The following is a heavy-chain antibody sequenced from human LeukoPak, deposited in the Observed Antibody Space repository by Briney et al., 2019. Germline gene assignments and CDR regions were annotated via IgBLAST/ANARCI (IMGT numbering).Heavy chain of an antibody. CDR2: ISWNSGSI. D-gene: IGHD3-3*01. Sequence: GGSLRLSCAASGFTFDDYAMHWFRQPPPKSLEWVSGISWNSGSIGYADSVKGRFTISRDNAKNSLYLQMNSLRAEDTALYYCAKDIGFLEWLLSFDYWGQGTLVTVSS. J-gene: IGHJ4*02. V-gene: IGHV3-9*01. CDR1: GFTFDDYA. CDR3: AKDIGFLEWLLSFDY.